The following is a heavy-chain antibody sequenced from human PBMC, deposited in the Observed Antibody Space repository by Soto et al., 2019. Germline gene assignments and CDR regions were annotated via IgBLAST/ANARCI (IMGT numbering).Heavy chain of an antibody. CDR2: ISAYNGNT. J-gene: IGHJ6*02. V-gene: IGHV1-18*01. CDR1: GYTFTSYG. Sequence: QVQLVQSGAEVKKPGASVKVSCKASGYTFTSYGISWVRQAPGQGLEWMGWISAYNGNTNYAQKLQGRVTMTTDTPTSTAYMELRSLRSDDTAVYYCARGSHVSSSSYYYYYGMDVWGQGTTVTVSS. CDR3: ARGSHVSSSSYYYYYGMDV. D-gene: IGHD6-6*01.